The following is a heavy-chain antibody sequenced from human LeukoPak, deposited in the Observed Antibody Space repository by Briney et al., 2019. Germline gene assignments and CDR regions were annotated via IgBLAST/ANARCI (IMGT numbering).Heavy chain of an antibody. V-gene: IGHV4-4*07. CDR2: FYTSGST. Sequence: PSETLSLTCTVSGGSISSYYWSWIRQPAGKGLEWIGRFYTSGSTNYNPSLKSRVTMSVDTSKNQFSLKLSSVTAADTAVYYRAASDRYCGGDCYPFDYWGQGTLVTVSS. CDR1: GGSISSYY. CDR3: AASDRYCGGDCYPFDY. D-gene: IGHD2-21*01. J-gene: IGHJ4*02.